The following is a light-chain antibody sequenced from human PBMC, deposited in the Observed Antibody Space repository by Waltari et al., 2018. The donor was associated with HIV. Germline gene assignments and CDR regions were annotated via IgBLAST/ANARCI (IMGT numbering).Light chain of an antibody. Sequence: EIVMPQSPATLSVSPGERATLSCRAGQSVSNEVAWYQQKPGQPPRLLIYGASTGATGIPARFSGNGSGTEFTLTISSLQSEDSAVYYCQQYNQWPTFGQGTKVEI. J-gene: IGKJ1*01. CDR3: QQYNQWPT. V-gene: IGKV3-15*01. CDR2: GAS. CDR1: QSVSNE.